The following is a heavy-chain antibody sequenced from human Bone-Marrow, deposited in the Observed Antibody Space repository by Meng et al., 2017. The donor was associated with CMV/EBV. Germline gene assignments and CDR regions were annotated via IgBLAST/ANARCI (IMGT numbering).Heavy chain of an antibody. V-gene: IGHV4-34*01. CDR1: GGSFSGYY. Sequence: SETLSLTCAVYGGSFSGYYWSWIRQPPGKGLEWIGEINHSGSTNYNPSLKSRVTISVDTSKNQFSLKLSSVTAADTAVYYCASSHYYGSGSYYRGWFDPWGQGTLVTVSS. J-gene: IGHJ5*02. CDR3: ASSHYYGSGSYYRGWFDP. CDR2: INHSGST. D-gene: IGHD3-10*01.